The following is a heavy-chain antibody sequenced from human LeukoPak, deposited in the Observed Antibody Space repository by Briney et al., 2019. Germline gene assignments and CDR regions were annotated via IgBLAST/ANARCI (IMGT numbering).Heavy chain of an antibody. CDR1: GGTFSSYA. CDR2: IIPIFGTA. J-gene: IGHJ4*02. CDR3: ASQNHGYCSGGSCYYFDY. V-gene: IGHV1-69*05. D-gene: IGHD2-15*01. Sequence: SVKVSCKASGGTFSSYAFSWVRQPPGQGLEWMGGIIPIFGTANYAQKFQGRVTITTDESTSTAYMELSSLRSEDTAVYYCASQNHGYCSGGSCYYFDYWGQGTLVTVSS.